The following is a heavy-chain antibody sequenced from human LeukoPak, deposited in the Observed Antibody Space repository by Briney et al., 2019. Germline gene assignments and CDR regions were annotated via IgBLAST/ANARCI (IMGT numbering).Heavy chain of an antibody. CDR3: VTSWGRQQRDY. CDR1: GFSFSDYL. CDR2: INPDGGDK. J-gene: IGHJ4*02. Sequence: HPGGSLRLSCAASGFSFSDYLMSWVRQAPGKGLEWVADINPDGGDKTYVDSVKGRLTVSRENAKQSLYLQMDTLTAEDTAVYYCVTSWGRQQRDYWGQGTLVTVSS. D-gene: IGHD7-27*01. V-gene: IGHV3-7*01.